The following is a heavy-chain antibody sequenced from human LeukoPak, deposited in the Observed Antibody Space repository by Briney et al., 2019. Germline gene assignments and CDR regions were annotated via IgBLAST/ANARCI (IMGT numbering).Heavy chain of an antibody. Sequence: GGSLRLSCAAPGFTFSSYAMSWVRQAPGKGLEWVSAISGSGGSTYYADSVKGRFTISRDNSKNTLYLQMNSLRAEDTAVYYCAKDLLGYYGSGSYGNWFDPWGQGTLVTVSS. CDR3: AKDLLGYYGSGSYGNWFDP. V-gene: IGHV3-23*01. J-gene: IGHJ5*02. CDR1: GFTFSSYA. D-gene: IGHD3-10*01. CDR2: ISGSGGST.